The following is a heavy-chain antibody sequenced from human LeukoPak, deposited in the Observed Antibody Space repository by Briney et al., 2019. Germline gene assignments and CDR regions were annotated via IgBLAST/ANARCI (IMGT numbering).Heavy chain of an antibody. CDR1: GGTFSSYA. CDR3: ASLYNWNDRLGKHDAFDI. V-gene: IGHV1-69*13. CDR2: IIPIFGTA. D-gene: IGHD1-1*01. J-gene: IGHJ3*02. Sequence: SVNVSCKASGGTFSSYAISWVRQAPGQGLEWMGGIIPIFGTANYAQKFQGRVTITADESTSTAYMELSSLRSEDTAVYYCASLYNWNDRLGKHDAFDIWGQGTMVTVSS.